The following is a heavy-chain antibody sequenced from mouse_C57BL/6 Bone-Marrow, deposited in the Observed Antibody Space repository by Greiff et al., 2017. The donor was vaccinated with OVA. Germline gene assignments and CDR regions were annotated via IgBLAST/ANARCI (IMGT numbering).Heavy chain of an antibody. CDR3: TRLVDDKDY. J-gene: IGHJ4*01. CDR1: GFTFSGYD. Sequence: EVQLMESGEGLVEPGGSLKLSCAASGFTFSGYDMSWVRQTPEKRLEWFAYISSGGNYIYYADTVKGRFSISRDNARNTLYLQMSSLKSEDTAMYYCTRLVDDKDYWCRGTSVTVTA. D-gene: IGHD1-1*01. CDR2: ISSGGNYI. V-gene: IGHV5-9-1*02.